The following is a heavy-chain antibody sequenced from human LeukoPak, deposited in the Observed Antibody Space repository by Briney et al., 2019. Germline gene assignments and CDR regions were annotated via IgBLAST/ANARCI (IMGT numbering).Heavy chain of an antibody. CDR2: ISSSSSYI. V-gene: IGHV3-21*01. D-gene: IGHD3-10*01. J-gene: IGHJ6*02. CDR3: ARDHYYGSGSSSYGMDV. Sequence: MXWXRQAPGKGLEWVSSISSSSSYIYYADSVKGRFTISRDNAKNSLYLQMNSLRAEDTAVYYCARDHYYGSGSSSYGMDVWGQGTTVTVSS.